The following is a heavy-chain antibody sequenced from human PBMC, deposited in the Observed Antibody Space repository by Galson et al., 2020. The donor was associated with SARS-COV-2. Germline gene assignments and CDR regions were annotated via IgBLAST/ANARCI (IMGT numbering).Heavy chain of an antibody. CDR3: AWGAGTAPRLGY. CDR2: NNPNSGDT. Sequence: ASVTVSCKAPLYIFTGYYMHWVRQAPAPGLEWMGRNNPNSGDTKFAQKFQGRVTMTWDTSISTAYVEVCLLKSDDTAVYFWAWGAGTAPRLGYWGQGTLVTVSS. V-gene: IGHV1-2*06. D-gene: IGHD6-13*01. CDR1: LYIFTGYY. J-gene: IGHJ4*02.